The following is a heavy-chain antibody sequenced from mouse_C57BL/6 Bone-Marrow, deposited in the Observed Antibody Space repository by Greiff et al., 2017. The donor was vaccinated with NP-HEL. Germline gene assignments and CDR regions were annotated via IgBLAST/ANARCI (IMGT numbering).Heavy chain of an antibody. V-gene: IGHV7-1*01. CDR3: ARDALDWYVDV. Sequence: DVMLVESGGGLVQSGRSLRLSCATSGFTFSDFYMEWVRQAPGKGLEWIAASRNKANDYTTEYSASVKGRFIVSRDTSQSILYLQMNALRAVDTAIYYCARDALDWYVDVGGTGTTVTVSS. CDR2: SRNKANDYTT. J-gene: IGHJ1*03. CDR1: GFTFSDFY.